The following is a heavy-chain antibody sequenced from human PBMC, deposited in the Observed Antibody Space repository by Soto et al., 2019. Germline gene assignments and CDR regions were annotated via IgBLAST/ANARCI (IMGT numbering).Heavy chain of an antibody. J-gene: IGHJ4*02. Sequence: GGSLRLSCAASGFPFSSYVMAWVRQAPGKGLEWVSGISGGGSNTFYADSVKGRFTTSRDNSKNTLLLQMNSLGAEDTAVYYCAEDSNKYSSSLRGRYFDYWGQGIGVTVSS. CDR3: AEDSNKYSSSLRGRYFDY. CDR1: GFPFSSYV. V-gene: IGHV3-23*01. D-gene: IGHD4-4*01. CDR2: ISGGGSNT.